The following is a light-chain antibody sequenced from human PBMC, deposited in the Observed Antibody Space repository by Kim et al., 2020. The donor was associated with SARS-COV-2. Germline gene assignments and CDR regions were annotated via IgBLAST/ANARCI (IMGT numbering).Light chain of an antibody. CDR3: QQYHTYSQT. CDR2: KAS. J-gene: IGKJ4*01. Sequence: DIQMTQSPSTLPASVGDRVTITCRASQSIGTWLAWHQQKPGKAPKLLIYKASSLKSGVPSRFSGGGSGTEFTLTIDSLQPDDFATYYCQQYHTYSQTFGGGTKVDIK. CDR1: QSIGTW. V-gene: IGKV1-5*03.